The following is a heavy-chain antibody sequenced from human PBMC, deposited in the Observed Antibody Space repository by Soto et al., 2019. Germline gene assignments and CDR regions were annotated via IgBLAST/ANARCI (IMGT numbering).Heavy chain of an antibody. J-gene: IGHJ4*02. CDR2: ISAYNGDT. CDR1: GFTFITYG. D-gene: IGHD5-18*01. Sequence: QVQLVQSGAEVKKPGASVKVSCKASGFTFITYGFTWVRQAPGQGLERMGWISAYNGDTHYAQKVQGRVTMTTDTSTSTAYMELRSLTSDDTAVYYCARKAMGAPVDQWGQGTLVIVSS. CDR3: ARKAMGAPVDQ. V-gene: IGHV1-18*01.